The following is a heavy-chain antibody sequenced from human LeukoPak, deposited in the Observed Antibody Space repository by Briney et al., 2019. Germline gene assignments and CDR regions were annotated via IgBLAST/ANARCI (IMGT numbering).Heavy chain of an antibody. Sequence: SETLSLTCTVSGGSISSYYWSWIRQPPGKGLEWIGYIYYSGSTNYNPSLKSRVTISVDTSKNQFSLKLSSVTAADTAVYYCARDQNYYGSGRWFDPWGQGTLVTVSP. V-gene: IGHV4-59*01. CDR1: GGSISSYY. J-gene: IGHJ5*02. D-gene: IGHD3-10*01. CDR3: ARDQNYYGSGRWFDP. CDR2: IYYSGST.